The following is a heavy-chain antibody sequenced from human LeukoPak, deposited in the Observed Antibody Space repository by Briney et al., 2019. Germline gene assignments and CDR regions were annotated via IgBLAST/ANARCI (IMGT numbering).Heavy chain of an antibody. CDR3: ARDRKDIVVVPAAATNVYYYYGMDV. D-gene: IGHD2-2*01. J-gene: IGHJ6*02. V-gene: IGHV4-31*03. CDR1: GGSISSGGYY. Sequence: PSETLSLTCTVSGGSISSGGYYWSWLRQHPGKGLEGIGYIYYSGSTYYNPSLKSRVTISVDTSKNQFSLKLSSVTAADTAVYYCARDRKDIVVVPAAATNVYYYYGMDVGGQGTTVTVS. CDR2: IYYSGST.